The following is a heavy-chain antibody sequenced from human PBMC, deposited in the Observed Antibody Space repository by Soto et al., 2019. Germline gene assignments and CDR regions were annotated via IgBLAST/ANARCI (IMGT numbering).Heavy chain of an antibody. CDR1: GYTFTSYG. CDR3: ARYWYIGNTMDA. J-gene: IGHJ6*02. V-gene: IGHV1-18*01. Sequence: QVQLVQSGAEVKKLGASVKVSCKASGYTFTSYGISWVRQAPGQGLEWMGWISVYNGNTKYAQNLQGRVTITTDTSTSTAYMEQRSLRSDDTAVYYCARYWYIGNTMDAWGQGTTVTVSS. D-gene: IGHD1-1*01. CDR2: ISVYNGNT.